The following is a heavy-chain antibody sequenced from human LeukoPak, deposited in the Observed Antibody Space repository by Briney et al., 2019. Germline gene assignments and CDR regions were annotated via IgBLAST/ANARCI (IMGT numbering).Heavy chain of an antibody. CDR1: GGSIRRSSYY. V-gene: IGHV4-39*01. CDR2: IYYTGST. CDR3: ARHGDGRNVDAFDI. D-gene: IGHD4-23*01. J-gene: IGHJ3*02. Sequence: NPSETLSLTCTVSGGSIRRSSYYRGWTRQPPGKGLEWIGSIYYTGSTYYNPALKSRITMSIDTSENQFSLKLSSVTAADTAVYHCARHGDGRNVDAFDIWGQGTMVTVSS.